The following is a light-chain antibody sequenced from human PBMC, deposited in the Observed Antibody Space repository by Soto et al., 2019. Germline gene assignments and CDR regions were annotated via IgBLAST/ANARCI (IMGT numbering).Light chain of an antibody. CDR2: GAS. V-gene: IGKV3-20*01. Sequence: EIVLTQSPGTLSLSPGERATLSCRASQSLSRTYLAWYQQNPGQAPRLLIYGASSRATGIPDGFSGSGSGTDYTLTISRLEPEDVAMCCCQQHGGSARTCGRGTKVEIK. CDR3: QQHGGSART. J-gene: IGKJ1*01. CDR1: QSLSRTY.